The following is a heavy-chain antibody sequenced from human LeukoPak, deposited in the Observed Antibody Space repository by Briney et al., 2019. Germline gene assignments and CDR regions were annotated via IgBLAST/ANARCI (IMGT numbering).Heavy chain of an antibody. CDR2: INHSGST. J-gene: IGHJ4*02. V-gene: IGHV4-34*01. Sequence: SETLSLTCAVYGGSFSGYYWSWIRQPPGKGLEWIGEINHSGSTNYNPSLKSRVTISVDTSKNQFSLKLSSVTAADTAVYYCARDVTMVRGIDYWGQGTLFTVSS. D-gene: IGHD3-10*01. CDR3: ARDVTMVRGIDY. CDR1: GGSFSGYY.